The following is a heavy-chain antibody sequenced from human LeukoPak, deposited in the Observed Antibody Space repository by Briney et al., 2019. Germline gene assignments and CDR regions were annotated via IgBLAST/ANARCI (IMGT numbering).Heavy chain of an antibody. J-gene: IGHJ4*02. CDR2: IRYDGSDK. CDR1: GFTFSSCG. CDR3: AKDLRGLIAGIEN. V-gene: IGHV3-30*02. Sequence: GGSLRLSCAASGFTFSSCGMHWVRQAPGKGLEWVTVIRYDGSDKYYADSVRGRITISRDNSKNTLHLQMNSLTAEDTALYYCAKDLRGLIAGIENWGQGTLVTVSS. D-gene: IGHD3-10*01.